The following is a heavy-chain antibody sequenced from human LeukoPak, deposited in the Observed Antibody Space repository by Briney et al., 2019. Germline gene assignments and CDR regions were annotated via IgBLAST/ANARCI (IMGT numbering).Heavy chain of an antibody. CDR2: INHSGST. D-gene: IGHD3-3*01. V-gene: IGHV4-34*01. CDR3: ARSHHDFGVVIIDWGLDY. CDR1: GGSFSGYY. J-gene: IGHJ4*02. Sequence: SETLSLTCAVHGGSFSGYYWSWIRQPPGKGLEWIGEINHSGSTNYNPSLKSRVTISVDTSKNQFSLKLSSVTAADTAVYYCARSHHDFGVVIIDWGLDYWGQGTLVTVSS.